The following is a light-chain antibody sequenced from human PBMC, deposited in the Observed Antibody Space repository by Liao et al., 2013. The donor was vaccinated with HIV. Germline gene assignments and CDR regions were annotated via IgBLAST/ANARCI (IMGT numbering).Light chain of an antibody. CDR2: YDS. J-gene: IGLJ2*01. V-gene: IGLV3-21*04. Sequence: SYELTQPPSVSVAPGKTARITCEGNNIGSKSVHWYQQKPGQAPVLVIQYDSVRPSGIPDRFSASDSGATATLTIRRVEVGDEADYYCQVWDNSVDRVVFGGGTKLTVL. CDR3: QVWDNSVDRVV. CDR1: NIGSKS.